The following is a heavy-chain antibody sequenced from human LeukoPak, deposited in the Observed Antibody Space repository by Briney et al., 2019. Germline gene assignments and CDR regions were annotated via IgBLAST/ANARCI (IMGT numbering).Heavy chain of an antibody. CDR1: GFTFSGFW. V-gene: IGHV3-15*01. CDR2: IRSKADGGTT. Sequence: GGSLRLSCTASGFTFSGFWMSWVRQAPGKGLEWVGRIRSKADGGTTEYGAPVKGRFTISRDDSKDTLYLQMNSLKTEDTALYYCTTLRARSDYWGQGTLVTVSS. J-gene: IGHJ4*02. D-gene: IGHD3-3*01. CDR3: TTLRARSDY.